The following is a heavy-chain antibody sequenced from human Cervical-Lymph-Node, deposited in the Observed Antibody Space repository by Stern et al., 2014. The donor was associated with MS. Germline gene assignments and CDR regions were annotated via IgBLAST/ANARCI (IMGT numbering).Heavy chain of an antibody. J-gene: IGHJ4*02. CDR3: ARSITVSGPYDS. V-gene: IGHV2-70*04. Sequence: QVTLQESGPALVKPTQTLTLTCTFSGFSLSTTTMCVSWIRQPPGNALEWLARIDWDDDTSYSTSLRTRLAISKDTSKNQVVLTMGNMDPVDTATYYCARSITVSGPYDSWGQGTLVTVSS. CDR2: IDWDDDT. D-gene: IGHD6-19*01. CDR1: GFSLSTTTMC.